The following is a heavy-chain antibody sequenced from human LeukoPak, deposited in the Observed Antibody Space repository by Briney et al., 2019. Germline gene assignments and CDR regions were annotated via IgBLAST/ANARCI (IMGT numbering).Heavy chain of an antibody. V-gene: IGHV3-21*01. J-gene: IGHJ3*02. CDR2: ISSSSSYI. CDR3: ARLYHGVMRAFDI. CDR1: GFTFSSYS. Sequence: GGSLRLSCAASGFTFSSYSMNWVRQAPGKGLEWVSSISSSSSYIYYADSVKGRFTSSRDNARNSLYLQMNSLRAEDTAVYYCARLYHGVMRAFDIWGQGTMVTVSS. D-gene: IGHD3-16*01.